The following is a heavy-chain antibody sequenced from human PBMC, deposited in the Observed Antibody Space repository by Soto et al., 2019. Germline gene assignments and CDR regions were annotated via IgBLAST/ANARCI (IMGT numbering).Heavy chain of an antibody. CDR1: GYTFTGYY. CDR2: INPNSGDT. CDR3: ARRGVCSGGSCYSPYGMDV. J-gene: IGHJ6*02. V-gene: IGHV1-2*02. D-gene: IGHD2-15*01. Sequence: QVQLVQSGAEVKKPGASVKVSCKASGYTFTGYYMHWVRQAPGQGLEWMGWINPNSGDTNYAQKFQGRVTMTRDTSISTAYMELSRLRSDDTAVYYCARRGVCSGGSCYSPYGMDVWGQGTTVTVSS.